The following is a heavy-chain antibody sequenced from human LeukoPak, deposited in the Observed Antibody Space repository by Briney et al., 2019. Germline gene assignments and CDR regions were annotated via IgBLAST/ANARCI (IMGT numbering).Heavy chain of an antibody. CDR3: ARRKDIVLVPAALDF. Sequence: AASVKVSCKASGYTFTDYFMHWVRLAPGHGLEWMGWINPNSGSTDFAQELQGRVTMTRETSISTVYMELRRLTSDDTAVYYCARRKDIVLVPAALDFWGQGTLVTVSS. J-gene: IGHJ4*02. V-gene: IGHV1-2*02. CDR2: INPNSGST. D-gene: IGHD2-2*01. CDR1: GYTFTDYF.